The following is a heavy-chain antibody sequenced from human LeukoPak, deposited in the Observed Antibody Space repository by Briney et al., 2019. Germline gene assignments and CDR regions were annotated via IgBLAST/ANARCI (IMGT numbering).Heavy chain of an antibody. J-gene: IGHJ4*02. CDR1: GFTFSSYA. Sequence: RPGGSLRLSCAASGFTFSSYAMHWVRQAPGKGLEWVAIISYDGSNKYYADSVKGRFTISRDNSKNTLYLQMNSLRAEDTAVYYCATAGQAARQGAFDFWGQGTLVTVTS. V-gene: IGHV3-30*04. D-gene: IGHD6-6*01. CDR2: ISYDGSNK. CDR3: ATAGQAARQGAFDF.